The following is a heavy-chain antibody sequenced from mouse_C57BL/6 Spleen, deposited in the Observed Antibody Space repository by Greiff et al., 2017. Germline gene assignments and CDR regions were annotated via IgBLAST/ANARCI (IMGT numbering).Heavy chain of an antibody. V-gene: IGHV1-59*01. Sequence: QVQLQQPGAELVRPGTSVKLSCKASGYTFTSYWMHWVKQRPGQGLEWIGVIDPSDSYTNYNQKFKGKATLTVDTSSSTAYMQLSSLTSEDSAVYYCAERGFAYWGKGTLVTVSA. CDR3: AERGFAY. CDR1: GYTFTSYW. CDR2: IDPSDSYT. J-gene: IGHJ3*01.